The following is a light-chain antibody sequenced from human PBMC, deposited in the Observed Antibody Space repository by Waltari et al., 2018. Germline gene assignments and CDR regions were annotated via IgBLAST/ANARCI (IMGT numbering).Light chain of an antibody. J-gene: IGLJ3*02. CDR2: SND. CDR1: ASHIDRNV. CDR3: AAWDDSINGPA. Sequence: QSVLTQPPSASGAPGQTVAISCSGSASHIDRNVVTRYQQFPGTAPKLLIYSNDQRPSGVPGRFSGSKSGTSASLAISGLQSEDEAHYYCAAWDDSINGPAFGGGTKLTVL. V-gene: IGLV1-44*01.